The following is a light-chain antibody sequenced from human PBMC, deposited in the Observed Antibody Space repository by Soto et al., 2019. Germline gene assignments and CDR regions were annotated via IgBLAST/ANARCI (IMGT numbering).Light chain of an antibody. Sequence: QTVVTQEPSFSVSPGGTVTLTCGLTSGSVSTADYPSWYQQTPGQAPRTLIYSTKTRSSGVPDRFSGSILGNKAALTITGAQADDESDYYCVLYMGSGIWIFGGGTKLTVL. V-gene: IGLV8-61*01. CDR2: STK. CDR3: VLYMGSGIWI. J-gene: IGLJ2*01. CDR1: SGSVSTADY.